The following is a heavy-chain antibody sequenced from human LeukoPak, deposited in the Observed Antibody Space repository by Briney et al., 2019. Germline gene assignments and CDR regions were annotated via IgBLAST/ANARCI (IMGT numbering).Heavy chain of an antibody. CDR1: GFTFSSYW. Sequence: GGSLRLSCAASGFTFSSYWMSWVRQAPGKGLEWVANIKQDGSEKYYVDSVKGRFTISGDKAKNSLYLKMNSLRAEDTAVYYCARDRNYYDSSGYRNWFDPWGQGTLVTVSS. V-gene: IGHV3-7*01. J-gene: IGHJ5*02. D-gene: IGHD3-22*01. CDR3: ARDRNYYDSSGYRNWFDP. CDR2: IKQDGSEK.